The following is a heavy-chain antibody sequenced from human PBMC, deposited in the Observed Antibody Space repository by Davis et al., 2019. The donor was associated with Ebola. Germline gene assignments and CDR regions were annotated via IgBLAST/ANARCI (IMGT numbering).Heavy chain of an antibody. CDR2: ISSSSSYI. Sequence: GGSLRLSCTDSVITFSSYAMTWVRQAPGKGLEWVSSISSSSSYIYYADSVKGRFTISRDNSKNTLYLQMNSLRAEDTAVYYCAEGTNLDYWGQGTLVTVSS. J-gene: IGHJ4*02. CDR1: VITFSSYA. D-gene: IGHD2-2*01. CDR3: AEGTNLDY. V-gene: IGHV3-21*01.